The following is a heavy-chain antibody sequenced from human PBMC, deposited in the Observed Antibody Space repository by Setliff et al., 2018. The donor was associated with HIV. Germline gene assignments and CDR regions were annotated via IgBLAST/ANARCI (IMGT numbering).Heavy chain of an antibody. J-gene: IGHJ2*01. CDR2: IYTNGAT. D-gene: IGHD3-10*01. V-gene: IGHV4-4*07. CDR1: GDSFTGYY. CDR3: AKDRGQCFDL. Sequence: PSETLSLTCSVSGDSFTGYYWNWIRQSAGKGLEWIGRIYTNGATGYNPSLRSRVTMSVDTSKKQLSLRLTSVSAADTAVYYCAKDRGQCFDLWGRGTLVTVSS.